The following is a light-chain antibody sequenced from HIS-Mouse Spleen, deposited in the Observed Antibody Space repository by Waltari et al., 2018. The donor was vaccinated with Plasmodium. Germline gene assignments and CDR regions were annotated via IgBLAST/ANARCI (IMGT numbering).Light chain of an antibody. CDR2: AAS. Sequence: DIQMTHSPSDTSASVRDRVTITWRASQGISNSLAWFQQKPGKVPKRLIYAASSLQSGVPSRFSGSGSGTEFTLTISSLQPEDFATYYCLQHNSYPMYTFGQGTKLEIK. J-gene: IGKJ2*01. CDR3: LQHNSYPMYT. V-gene: IGKV1-17*03. CDR1: QGISNS.